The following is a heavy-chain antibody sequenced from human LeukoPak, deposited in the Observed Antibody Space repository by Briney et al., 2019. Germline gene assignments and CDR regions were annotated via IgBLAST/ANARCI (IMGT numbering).Heavy chain of an antibody. D-gene: IGHD4/OR15-4a*01. V-gene: IGHV4-59*12. CDR1: GGSIRDYY. Sequence: PSETLSLTCTVSGGSIRDYYWSWIRQPPGKGLEWIGYIYYSGNTNYSPSLKSRATISVDTSQNQFSLKLSSVTAADTAVYYCAREDYGSFDYWGQGTLVTVSS. CDR3: AREDYGSFDY. CDR2: IYYSGNT. J-gene: IGHJ4*02.